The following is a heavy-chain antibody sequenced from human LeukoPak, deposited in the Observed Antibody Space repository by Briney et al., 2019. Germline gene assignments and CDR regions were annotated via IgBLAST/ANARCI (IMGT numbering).Heavy chain of an antibody. J-gene: IGHJ4*02. D-gene: IGHD3-10*01. Sequence: GGSLRLSCAASGFTFDDYAMHWVRQAPGKGLEWVSGISWNSGSIGYADSVKGRFTISRDNSKNTLYLQMNSLRAEDTAVYYCAKASLYYYGSGSYYFDYWGQGTLVTVSS. CDR2: ISWNSGSI. V-gene: IGHV3-9*01. CDR1: GFTFDDYA. CDR3: AKASLYYYGSGSYYFDY.